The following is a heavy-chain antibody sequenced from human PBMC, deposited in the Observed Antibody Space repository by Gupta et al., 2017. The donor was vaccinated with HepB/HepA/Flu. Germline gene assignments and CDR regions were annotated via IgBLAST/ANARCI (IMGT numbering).Heavy chain of an antibody. CDR3: ARDQTTSGAFDI. D-gene: IGHD2-2*01. V-gene: IGHV3-48*03. CDR2: ISGSGYKT. J-gene: IGHJ3*02. CDR1: GFTFSTYE. Sequence: EVQLVESGGGLVQPGGSLRLSLAASGFTFSTYEMHWVRQTPGKGLEWVSYISGSGYKTYYADSVEGRFTISRDNAKNSLYLQMNSLRAEDTAVYYCARDQTTSGAFDIWGQGTMVTVSS.